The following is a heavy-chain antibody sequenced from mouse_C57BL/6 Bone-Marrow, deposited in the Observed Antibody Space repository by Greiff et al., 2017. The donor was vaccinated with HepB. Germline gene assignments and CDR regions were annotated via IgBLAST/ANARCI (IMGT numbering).Heavy chain of an antibody. CDR1: GFTFSNYW. D-gene: IGHD1-1*01. CDR2: IRLKSDNYAT. J-gene: IGHJ2*01. V-gene: IGHV6-3*01. CDR3: TDYYYGSSPYFDY. Sequence: EVKLVESGGGLVQPGGSMKLSCVASGFTFSNYWMNWVRQSPEKGLEWVAQIRLKSDNYATHYAESVKGRFTISRDDSKSSVYLQMNNLRAEDTGIYYCTDYYYGSSPYFDYWGQGTTLTVSS.